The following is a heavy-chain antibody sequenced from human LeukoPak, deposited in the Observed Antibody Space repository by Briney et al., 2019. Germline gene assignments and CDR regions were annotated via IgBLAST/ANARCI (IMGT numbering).Heavy chain of an antibody. Sequence: GRSLRLSCAASGFTFSSYATHWVRQAPGKGLEWVAVISYDGSNKYYADSVRGRFTISRDNSKNTLYLQMNSLRAEDTAVYYCAVGVTTYFDYWGQGTLVTVSS. J-gene: IGHJ4*02. CDR1: GFTFSSYA. CDR3: AVGVTTYFDY. V-gene: IGHV3-30*04. D-gene: IGHD2-21*02. CDR2: ISYDGSNK.